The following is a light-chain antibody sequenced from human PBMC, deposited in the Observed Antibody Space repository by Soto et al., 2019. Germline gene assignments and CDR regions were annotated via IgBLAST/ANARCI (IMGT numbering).Light chain of an antibody. CDR1: QSLLHSNGYNW. CDR3: MQALQTPIT. V-gene: IGKV2-28*01. J-gene: IGKJ5*01. Sequence: DILLTQSPLSLPVTPGEPASIACRSSQSLLHSNGYNWLDWYLQKPGQSPQLLICLGSNRASGVPDRFSGSGSGTDFTLKISRVEAEDVGVYYCMQALQTPITFGQGTRLEIK. CDR2: LGS.